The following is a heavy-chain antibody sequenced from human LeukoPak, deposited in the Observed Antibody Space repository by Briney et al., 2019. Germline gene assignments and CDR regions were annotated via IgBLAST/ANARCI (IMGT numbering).Heavy chain of an antibody. J-gene: IGHJ4*02. Sequence: EASQTLSLTCTVSGGSISSGGYSWSWIRQHPGKGLEWIGYIYYSGSTYYNPSLKSRVTISVDTSKNQFSLKLSSVTAADTAVYYCARTDYSNYEPFDYWGQGTLVTVSS. CDR2: IYYSGST. CDR1: GGSISSGGYS. CDR3: ARTDYSNYEPFDY. V-gene: IGHV4-31*03. D-gene: IGHD4-11*01.